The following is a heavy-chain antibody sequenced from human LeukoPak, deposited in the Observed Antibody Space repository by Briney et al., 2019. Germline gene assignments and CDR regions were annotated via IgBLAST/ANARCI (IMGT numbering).Heavy chain of an antibody. Sequence: GRSLRLSCAASGFTFSSYSMNWVRQAPGKGLEWVSSIRSSSSYIYYADSVKGRFTISRDNAKNSLYLQMNSLRAEDTAVYYCARIANAYCSGGSCYYFDYWGQGTLVTVSS. J-gene: IGHJ4*02. CDR2: IRSSSSYI. CDR3: ARIANAYCSGGSCYYFDY. CDR1: GFTFSSYS. D-gene: IGHD2-15*01. V-gene: IGHV3-21*01.